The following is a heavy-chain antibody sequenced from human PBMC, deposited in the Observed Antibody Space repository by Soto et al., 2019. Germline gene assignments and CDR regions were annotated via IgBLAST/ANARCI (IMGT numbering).Heavy chain of an antibody. Sequence: QVQLVQSGAEVKKPGASVKVSCKASGYSFSTYTMHWVRQAPGQRLEWMGWINPGSSTKYSQNFQGSVTMTRDTSASTDYMELSSLRSEDMAVYYCALQWGGGSRLDYWGPGTLVTVSS. J-gene: IGHJ4*02. D-gene: IGHD1-26*01. CDR1: GYSFSTYT. CDR3: ALQWGGGSRLDY. CDR2: INPGSST. V-gene: IGHV1-3*01.